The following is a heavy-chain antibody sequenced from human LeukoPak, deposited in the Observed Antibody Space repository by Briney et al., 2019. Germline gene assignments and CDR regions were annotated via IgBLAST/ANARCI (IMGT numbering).Heavy chain of an antibody. CDR1: GDGVSRDTAA. Sequence: SQTLSLTCAISGDGVSRDTAAWNWIRQSPSRGLEWLGRTYYRSKWYNDYAVSVKSRININPDTSKNQFSLQLSSVTPEDTAVYYCARGVGAPDYWGQGALVTVSS. D-gene: IGHD1-26*01. J-gene: IGHJ4*02. CDR2: TYYRSKWYN. V-gene: IGHV6-1*01. CDR3: ARGVGAPDY.